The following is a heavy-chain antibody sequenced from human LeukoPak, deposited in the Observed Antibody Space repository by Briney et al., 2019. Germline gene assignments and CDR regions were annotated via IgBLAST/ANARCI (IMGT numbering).Heavy chain of an antibody. J-gene: IGHJ5*02. Sequence: GSHRHSGSPTHTHVSSHNHSWVRQAPGKGLEWVSVIYSGGSTYYADSVKGRFTISRHNSKNTLYLQMNSLRAEDTAVYYCVRDSGYHARTRYRSLAHSGQGTLVTVSS. CDR3: VRDSGYHARTRYRSLAH. CDR1: HTHVSSHN. CDR2: IYSGGST. V-gene: IGHV3-53*04. D-gene: IGHD3-10*01.